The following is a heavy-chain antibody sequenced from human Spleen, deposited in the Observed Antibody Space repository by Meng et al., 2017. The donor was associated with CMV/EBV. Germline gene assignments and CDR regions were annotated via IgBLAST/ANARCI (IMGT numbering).Heavy chain of an antibody. CDR3: TRGPYYDFRPRYFDL. J-gene: IGHJ2*01. CDR1: DFSISSGYY. D-gene: IGHD3-3*01. V-gene: IGHV4-38-2*02. CDR2: ISHSGNI. Sequence: SETLSLTCTVSDFSISSGYYWGWIRQPPGKGLEYIGSISHSGNIYYNPSLKSRVTISVDTSKKQFSLKLSSLTAADTGVYYCTRGPYYDFRPRYFDLWGRGTLVTVSS.